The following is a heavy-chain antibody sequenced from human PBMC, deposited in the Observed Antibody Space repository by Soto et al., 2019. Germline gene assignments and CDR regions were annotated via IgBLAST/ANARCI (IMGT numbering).Heavy chain of an antibody. J-gene: IGHJ4*02. V-gene: IGHV3-48*01. CDR3: ARLGYSTIDY. CDR1: GFTFSSYS. CDR2: ISSSSSTI. D-gene: IGHD5-18*01. Sequence: GGSLRLSCAASGFTFSSYSMNWVRQAPGKGLEWVSYISSSSSTIYYADSVKGRFTISRDNAKNSLYLQMNSLRAEDTAVYYCARLGYSTIDYWGQGTLVTVSS.